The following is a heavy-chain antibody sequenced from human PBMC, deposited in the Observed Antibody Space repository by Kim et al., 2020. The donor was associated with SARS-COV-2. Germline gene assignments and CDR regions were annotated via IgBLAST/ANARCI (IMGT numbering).Heavy chain of an antibody. CDR2: IIPIFGTA. V-gene: IGHV1-69*13. J-gene: IGHJ4*02. Sequence: SVKVSCKASGGTFSSYAISWVRQAPGQGLEWMGGIIPIFGTANYAQKFQGRVTITADESTSTAYMELSSLRSEDTAVYYCARGAIFGVVTLDYWGQGTLVTVSS. CDR3: ARGAIFGVVTLDY. CDR1: GGTFSSYA. D-gene: IGHD3-3*01.